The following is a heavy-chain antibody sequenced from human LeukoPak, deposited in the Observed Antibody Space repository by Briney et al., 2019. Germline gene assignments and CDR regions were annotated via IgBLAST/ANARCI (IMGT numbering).Heavy chain of an antibody. CDR3: VKDRGAVAGYPTLFDS. V-gene: IGHV3-64D*06. CDR2: ITGSGSAT. CDR1: GFTFSTYA. J-gene: IGHJ4*02. Sequence: AGSLRLSCSASGFTFSTYAMHWVRQAPGKGLEYVSVITGSGSATHYADSVKGRFTISRDDSKNTLYLQMGSLKVEDTAMYYCVKDRGAVAGYPTLFDSWGQGTQVTVSS. D-gene: IGHD6-19*01.